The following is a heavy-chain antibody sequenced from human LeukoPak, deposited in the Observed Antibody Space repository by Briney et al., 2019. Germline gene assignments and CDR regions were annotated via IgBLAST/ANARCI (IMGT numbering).Heavy chain of an antibody. CDR2: INPDGTGE. CDR3: ALEEWWRFDY. CDR1: GFSFGTFY. D-gene: IGHD2-15*01. V-gene: IGHV3-7*01. Sequence: GGSLRLSXAASGFSFGTFYMTWVRQAPGKGLESVAKINPDGTGEYYVDSVKGRFTISRDNTRNFLYLQVNSLRAEDTAVYFCALEEWWRFDYWGQGILVTVSS. J-gene: IGHJ4*02.